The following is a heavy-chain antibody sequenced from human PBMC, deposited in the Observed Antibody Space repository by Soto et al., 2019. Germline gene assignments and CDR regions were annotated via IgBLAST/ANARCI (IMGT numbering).Heavy chain of an antibody. CDR1: GGSISSYY. CDR3: ARVDSSGSYFDS. CDR2: IYYTGST. Sequence: QVQLQESGPGLVKPSETLSLTCTVSGGSISSYYWSWIRQPPGKGLEWIAYIYYTGSTNYNPSLKSRVTLSADTSKNQFSLKLSSVTAEDTAMYYCARVDSSGSYFDSWGQGTLVTVSS. J-gene: IGHJ4*02. V-gene: IGHV4-59*01. D-gene: IGHD3-22*01.